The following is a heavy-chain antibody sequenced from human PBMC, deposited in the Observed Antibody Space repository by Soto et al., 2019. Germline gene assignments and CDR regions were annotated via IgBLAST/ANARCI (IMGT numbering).Heavy chain of an antibody. CDR1: GFTFSNAW. J-gene: IGHJ4*02. CDR3: TTDVYPPDMAGIVVVPAAGFDY. Sequence: GGSLRLSCAASGFTFSNAWMNWVRQAPGKGLEWVGRIKSKTDGGTTDYAAPVKGRFTISRDDSKNTLYLQMNSLKTEDTAVYYCTTDVYPPDMAGIVVVPAAGFDYWGQGTLVTVSS. CDR2: IKSKTDGGTT. V-gene: IGHV3-15*07. D-gene: IGHD2-2*01.